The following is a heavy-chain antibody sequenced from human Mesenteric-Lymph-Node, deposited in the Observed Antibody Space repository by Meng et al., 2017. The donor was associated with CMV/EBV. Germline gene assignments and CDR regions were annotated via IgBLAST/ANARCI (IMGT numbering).Heavy chain of an antibody. Sequence: QLQLQESGPGLVKPSETLSLTCPVPGGSISSSSYYWGWIRQPPGKGLEWIGSIYYSGRTYYNPSLKSRVTISVDTSKNQFSLKLSSVTAADTAVYYCARDGDYYDSSGYNPFDYWGQGTLVTVSS. V-gene: IGHV4-39*07. D-gene: IGHD3-22*01. J-gene: IGHJ4*02. CDR1: GGSISSSSYY. CDR2: IYYSGRT. CDR3: ARDGDYYDSSGYNPFDY.